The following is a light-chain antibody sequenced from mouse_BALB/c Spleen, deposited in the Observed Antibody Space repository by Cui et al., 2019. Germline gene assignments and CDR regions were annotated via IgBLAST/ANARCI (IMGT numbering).Light chain of an antibody. CDR1: QDINSY. J-gene: IGKJ5*01. Sequence: DIKMTQSPSSMYASLGERVTITCKASQDINSYLSWFQQKPGKSPKTLIYRANRLVDGVPSRFSGSGSGQDYSVTISSLEYEDMGIYYCLQYDEFPLTFGAGTKLELK. CDR3: LQYDEFPLT. CDR2: RAN. V-gene: IGKV14-111*01.